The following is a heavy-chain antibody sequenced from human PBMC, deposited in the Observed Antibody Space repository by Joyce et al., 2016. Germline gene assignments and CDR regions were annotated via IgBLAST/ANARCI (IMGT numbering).Heavy chain of an antibody. CDR1: GFTFDKFW. CDR3: ARDYPALDL. V-gene: IGHV3-74*01. Sequence: EVQLMESGGGLVEPGGSLRLSCEGSGFTFDKFWLHWVRQSPGKGLVWVDRITRDGDRGSYADSVEGRFTSSRDNAKNMLYLQMNSLRAEDSAIYYCARDYPALDLWGQGTLVTVSS. CDR2: ITRDGDRG. J-gene: IGHJ5*02.